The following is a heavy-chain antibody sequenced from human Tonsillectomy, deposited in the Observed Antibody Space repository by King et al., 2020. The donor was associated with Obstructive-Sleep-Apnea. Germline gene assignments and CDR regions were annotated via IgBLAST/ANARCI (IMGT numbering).Heavy chain of an antibody. Sequence: QLQESGPGLVKPSETLSLTCTVSVGSASSGSYYWSWIRQPPGKGLEWIGYIYYSGRTNYNPSLKSRVTITVDTSKNQFSLQLSWVTAADTAVYYCAREEATPDFAEYYFDYWGQGTLVTVSS. CDR2: IYYSGRT. CDR3: AREEATPDFAEYYFDY. V-gene: IGHV4-61*01. CDR1: VGSASSGSYY. D-gene: IGHD3-3*01. J-gene: IGHJ4*02.